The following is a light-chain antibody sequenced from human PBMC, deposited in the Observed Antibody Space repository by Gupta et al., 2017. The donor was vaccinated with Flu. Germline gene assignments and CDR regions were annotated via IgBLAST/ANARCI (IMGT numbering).Light chain of an antibody. CDR1: QSLVFSDGNTY. J-gene: IGKJ1*01. CDR2: NIS. CDR3: MQDVQWLWT. Sequence: DIVLTQSPLPLSVTLGPPASISCRSSQSLVFSDGNTYLNWFQQRPGQSPRRLIHNISKRDSGVPDRVSGSGSGTDFALTISGVEAEDVGVYYCMQDVQWLWTFGQGTKVEIK. V-gene: IGKV2-30*01.